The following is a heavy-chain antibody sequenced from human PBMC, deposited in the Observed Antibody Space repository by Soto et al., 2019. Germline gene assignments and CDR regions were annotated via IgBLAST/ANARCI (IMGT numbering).Heavy chain of an antibody. CDR1: GYTFTSYA. V-gene: IGHV1-3*01. D-gene: IGHD3-9*01. Sequence: ASVKVSCKASGYTFTSYAMHWVRRAPGHRLEWMGWINAGNGNTKYSQKFQGRVTITRDTSASTAYMELSSLRSEDTAVYYCARSLYDILTGSVHNWFDPWGQGTLVTVSS. J-gene: IGHJ5*02. CDR2: INAGNGNT. CDR3: ARSLYDILTGSVHNWFDP.